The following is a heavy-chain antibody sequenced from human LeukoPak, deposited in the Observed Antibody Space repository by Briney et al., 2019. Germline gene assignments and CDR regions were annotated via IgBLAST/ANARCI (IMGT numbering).Heavy chain of an antibody. J-gene: IGHJ4*02. CDR3: ASLYGDYVASDY. CDR1: GYSFTVYY. D-gene: IGHD4-17*01. Sequence: GASVKVSCKASGYSFTVYYMHWGRQAPGQGLEWMGWINPNSGGTNYVQKFLGRFTMTRDTSISKDYMELSRLRSDDTAVYYCASLYGDYVASDYWGQGTLVTVSS. V-gene: IGHV1-2*02. CDR2: INPNSGGT.